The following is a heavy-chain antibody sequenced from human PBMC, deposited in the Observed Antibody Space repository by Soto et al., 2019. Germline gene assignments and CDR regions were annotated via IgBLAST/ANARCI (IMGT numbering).Heavy chain of an antibody. CDR1: GGSISSCGYY. D-gene: IGHD1-7*01. J-gene: IGHJ3*02. CDR3: ARATGTTTDDRESLDAFDI. Sequence: QVQLQESGPGLVKPSPTLSLTCTVSGGSISSCGYYWSWIRQHRGKGLEWIGYIYYSGSTYYNPSLKSRVTSSVDTSKNLFSLKLSSVTAADTAVYYCARATGTTTDDRESLDAFDIWGRGPMVTVSS. CDR2: IYYSGST. V-gene: IGHV4-31*03.